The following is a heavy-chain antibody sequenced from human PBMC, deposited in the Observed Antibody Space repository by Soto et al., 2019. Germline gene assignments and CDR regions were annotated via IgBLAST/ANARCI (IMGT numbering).Heavy chain of an antibody. V-gene: IGHV5-51*01. CDR1: GYSFTSYW. J-gene: IGHJ3*02. CDR3: ARRGYDYVWGSYRSDAFDI. D-gene: IGHD3-16*02. CDR2: IYPGDSDT. Sequence: GESLKISCKGSGYSFTSYWIGWVRQMPGKGLEWMGIIYPGDSDTRYSPSFQGQVTISADKSISTAYLQWSSLKASDTAMYYCARRGYDYVWGSYRSDAFDIWAQGTMVTVSS.